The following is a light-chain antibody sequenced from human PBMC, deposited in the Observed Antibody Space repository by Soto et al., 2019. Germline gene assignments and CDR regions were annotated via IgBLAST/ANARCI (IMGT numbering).Light chain of an antibody. CDR2: AAS. CDR3: QQLNSYPIT. J-gene: IGKJ5*01. V-gene: IGKV1-9*01. Sequence: DIQMTQSPSSVSASVGDRVTITCRASQGIRSYLAWYQQEPGKAPKLLIYAASTLQSGVPSRFSGSGSGTEFTLTISSLQPEDFATYYCQQLNSYPITFGQGTRLEIK. CDR1: QGIRSY.